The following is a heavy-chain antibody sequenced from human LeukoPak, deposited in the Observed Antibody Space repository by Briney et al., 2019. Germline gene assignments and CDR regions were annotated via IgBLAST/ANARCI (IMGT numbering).Heavy chain of an antibody. V-gene: IGHV3-21*01. J-gene: IGHJ6*03. CDR2: ISSSSSYI. CDR1: GFTFSSYS. CDR3: AREWGGSSSGPGYYMDV. Sequence: GGSLRLSCAASGFTFSSYSMNWVRQAPGKGLEWVSSISSSSSYIYYADSVKGRFTISRDNAKNSLYLRMNSLRAEDTAVYYCAREWGGSSSGPGYYMDVWGKGTTVTVSS. D-gene: IGHD6-6*01.